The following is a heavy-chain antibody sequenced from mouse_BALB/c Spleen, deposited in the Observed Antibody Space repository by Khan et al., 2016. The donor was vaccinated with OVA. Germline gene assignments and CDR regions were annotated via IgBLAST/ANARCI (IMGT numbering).Heavy chain of an antibody. Sequence: EVELVESGPGLVKPSQSLSLTCTVTGYSITSEYAWNWIRHFPGNKLEWMGYINYSGYTRYNPSLKSRISITRDTSKNQFFLQLNSVTTEDTATYYGTRKDYYDYDPFPYWGQGTLVTVSA. CDR2: INYSGYT. V-gene: IGHV3-2*02. D-gene: IGHD2-4*01. J-gene: IGHJ3*01. CDR1: GYSITSEYA. CDR3: TRKDYYDYDPFPY.